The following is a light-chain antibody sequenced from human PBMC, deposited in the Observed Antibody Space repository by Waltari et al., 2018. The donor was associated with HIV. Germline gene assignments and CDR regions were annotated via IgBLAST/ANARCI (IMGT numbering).Light chain of an antibody. CDR1: SNNIGYQG. CDR3: TAWDSSLNGWV. Sequence: QAGLTQPPSMSTGLGQTATLTCSGDSNNIGYQGVDWVQHRQGRPPKLLSHRNNNRPSGISDRFSAFRSGDTAFLTISGLQSEDEADYFCTAWDSSLNGWVFGGGTHLTLL. J-gene: IGLJ3*02. CDR2: RNN. V-gene: IGLV10-54*04.